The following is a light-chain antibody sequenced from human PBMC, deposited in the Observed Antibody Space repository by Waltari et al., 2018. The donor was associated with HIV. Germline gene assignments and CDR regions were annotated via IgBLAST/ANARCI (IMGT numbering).Light chain of an antibody. CDR1: QSVTSNY. J-gene: IGKJ2*01. CDR3: QQYANSPPMYT. V-gene: IGKV3-20*01. Sequence: EIVLTQSPGTLSSSPGERATLSCRAGQSVTSNYLAWDQQRPGQAPRRLIYGASNRATGIPDRFSGSGSGTDFTLTISRLEPEDFAVYYCQQYANSPPMYTFGQGTKLEIK. CDR2: GAS.